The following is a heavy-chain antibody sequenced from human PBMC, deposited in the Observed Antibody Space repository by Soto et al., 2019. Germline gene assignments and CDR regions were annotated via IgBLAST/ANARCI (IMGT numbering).Heavy chain of an antibody. D-gene: IGHD3-10*01. Sequence: GESLKISCKGSGYSFTSYWNGWVRQMPGKGLEWMGIIYPGDSDTRYSPSFQGQVTISADKSISTAYLQWSSRKASDTAMYHCSRRASIGGLLYRNWFDPWGQGTLVTVSS. CDR2: IYPGDSDT. V-gene: IGHV5-51*01. CDR3: SRRASIGGLLYRNWFDP. J-gene: IGHJ5*02. CDR1: GYSFTSYW.